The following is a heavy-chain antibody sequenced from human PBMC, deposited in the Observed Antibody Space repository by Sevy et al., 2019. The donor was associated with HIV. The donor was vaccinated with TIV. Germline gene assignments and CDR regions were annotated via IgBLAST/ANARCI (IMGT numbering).Heavy chain of an antibody. CDR1: GGSISSGDYY. CDR2: IYYSGST. D-gene: IGHD3-10*01. CDR3: ARDLGVRGVYYYYYGMDV. V-gene: IGHV4-30-4*01. J-gene: IGHJ6*02. Sequence: SETLSLTCTVSGGSISSGDYYWSWIRQPPGKGLEWIGYIYYSGSTYYNPSLKSRVTISVDTSKNQFSLKLSSVTAAATAVYYCARDLGVRGVYYYYYGMDVWGQGTTVTVSS.